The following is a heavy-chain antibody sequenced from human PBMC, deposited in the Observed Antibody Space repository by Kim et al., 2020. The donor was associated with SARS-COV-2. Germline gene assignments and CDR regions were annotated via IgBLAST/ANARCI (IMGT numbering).Heavy chain of an antibody. CDR3: ARVGPMWGTSSSSPFVDY. CDR2: IYYSGST. CDR1: GGSISSGGYY. D-gene: IGHD6-6*01. J-gene: IGHJ4*02. V-gene: IGHV4-31*03. Sequence: SETLSLTCTVSGGSISSGGYYWSWIRQHPGKGLEWIGYIYYSGSTYYNPSLKSRVTISVDTSKNQFSLKLSSVTAADTAVYYCARVGPMWGTSSSSPFVDYWGQGTLVTVSS.